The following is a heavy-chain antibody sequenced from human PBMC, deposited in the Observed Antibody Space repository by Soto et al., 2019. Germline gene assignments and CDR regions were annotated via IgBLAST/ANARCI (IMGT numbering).Heavy chain of an antibody. Sequence: GGSLRLSCAASGFTFSSYAMSWVRQAPGKGLEWVSAISGSGGSTYYADPVKGRFTISRDNSKNTLYLQRNSLRAEDTAVYYCAKGQYVTGPPLDDWGQGTLVTVSS. CDR2: ISGSGGST. J-gene: IGHJ4*02. D-gene: IGHD2-21*02. CDR1: GFTFSSYA. CDR3: AKGQYVTGPPLDD. V-gene: IGHV3-23*01.